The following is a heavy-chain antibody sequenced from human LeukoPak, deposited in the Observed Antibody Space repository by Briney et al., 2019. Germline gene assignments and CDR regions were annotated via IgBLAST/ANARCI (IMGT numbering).Heavy chain of an antibody. CDR1: SGSISTSNYY. Sequence: SETLSLTCTVSSGSISTSNYYWGWVRQPPGKALEWIGNIFYSGSTYYSPSLKSRVTISLDTSKNQFSLKLSSVTAADTAVYYCARDLSYYGSGSYYNGNWFDPWGQGTLVTVSS. D-gene: IGHD3-10*01. J-gene: IGHJ5*02. CDR2: IFYSGST. CDR3: ARDLSYYGSGSYYNGNWFDP. V-gene: IGHV4-39*07.